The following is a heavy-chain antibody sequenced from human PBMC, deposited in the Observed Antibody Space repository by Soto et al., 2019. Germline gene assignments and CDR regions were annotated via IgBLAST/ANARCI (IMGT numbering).Heavy chain of an antibody. CDR2: ISDSGTGT. CDR3: AKDHTVVIRDAFDI. D-gene: IGHD3-22*01. Sequence: EVQILESGGGLVQPGGSLRLSCAASGFTFSSYAMYGVRQAPGKGLAWVSGISDSGTGTYSADSVKGRFTISRDNSKNTVYLQMKSLRAEDTAVYYCAKDHTVVIRDAFDIWGQGTMVNVSS. J-gene: IGHJ3*02. V-gene: IGHV3-23*01. CDR1: GFTFSSYA.